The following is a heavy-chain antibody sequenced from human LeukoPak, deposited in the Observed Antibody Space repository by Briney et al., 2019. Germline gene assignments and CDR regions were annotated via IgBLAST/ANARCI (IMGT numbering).Heavy chain of an antibody. CDR1: SGSFSGYY. V-gene: IGHV4-34*01. Sequence: PSETLSLTCAVYSGSFSGYYWSWIRQPPGKGLEWIGEINHSGSTNYNPSLKSRVTISVDTSKNQFSLKLSSVTAADTAVYYCAGGRWYGLYSSGWYERPFDYWGQGTLVTVSS. CDR2: INHSGST. D-gene: IGHD6-19*01. J-gene: IGHJ4*02. CDR3: AGGRWYGLYSSGWYERPFDY.